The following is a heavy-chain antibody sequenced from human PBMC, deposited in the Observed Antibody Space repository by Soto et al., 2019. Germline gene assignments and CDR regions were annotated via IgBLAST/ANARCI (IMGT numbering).Heavy chain of an antibody. CDR3: ARHAPWGNSYFDY. Sequence: QLQLQESGPGLVKPSETLSLTCTVSGGSISSSSYYWGWIRQPPGKGLEWIGSIYYSGSTYYNPSLKSRVTISVDTSKNQFSLKLSSVTAADTAVYYCARHAPWGNSYFDYWGQGTLVTVSS. D-gene: IGHD7-27*01. J-gene: IGHJ4*02. CDR2: IYYSGST. CDR1: GGSISSSSYY. V-gene: IGHV4-39*01.